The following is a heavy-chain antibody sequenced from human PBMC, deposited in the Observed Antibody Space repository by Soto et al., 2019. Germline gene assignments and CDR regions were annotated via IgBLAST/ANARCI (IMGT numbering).Heavy chain of an antibody. V-gene: IGHV4-59*01. CDR2: IYYSGST. CDR1: GGSISSYY. CDR3: ARDKFRSRYYYGSGSYYNGYYYGMDV. J-gene: IGHJ6*02. D-gene: IGHD3-10*01. Sequence: PSETLSLTCTVSGGSISSYYWSWIRQPPGKGLEWIGYIYYSGSTNYNPSLKSRVTISVDTSKNQFSLKLSSVTAAGTAVYYCARDKFRSRYYYGSGSYYNGYYYGMDVWGQGTTVTVSS.